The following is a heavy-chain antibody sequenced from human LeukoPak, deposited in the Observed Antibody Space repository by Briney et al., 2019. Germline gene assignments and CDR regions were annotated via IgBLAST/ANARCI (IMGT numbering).Heavy chain of an antibody. V-gene: IGHV1-69*05. Sequence: SVKVSCKASGGTFSSYAISWVRQAPGQGLEWMGGIIPIFGTANYAQKFQGRVTMTRNTSISTAYMELGSLRSEDTAVYYCARTGFLGAFDIWGQGTMVTVSS. J-gene: IGHJ3*02. CDR1: GGTFSSYA. CDR3: ARTGFLGAFDI. CDR2: IIPIFGTA. D-gene: IGHD3-16*01.